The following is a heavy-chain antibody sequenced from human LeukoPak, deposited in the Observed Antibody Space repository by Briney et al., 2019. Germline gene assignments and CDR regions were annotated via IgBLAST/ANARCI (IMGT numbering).Heavy chain of an antibody. CDR2: INPNSGGT. Sequence: ASVKVSCKASGYTYTGYYMHWVRQAPGQGLEWMGWINPNSGGTNYAQKFQGRVTMTRDTSISTAYMELSRLRSDGTAVYYCARASHAAARFNWFDPWGQGTLVTVSS. CDR1: GYTYTGYY. V-gene: IGHV1-2*02. CDR3: ARASHAAARFNWFDP. J-gene: IGHJ5*02. D-gene: IGHD2-2*01.